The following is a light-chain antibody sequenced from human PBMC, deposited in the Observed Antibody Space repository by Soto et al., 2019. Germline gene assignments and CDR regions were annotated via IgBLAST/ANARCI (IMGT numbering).Light chain of an antibody. V-gene: IGKV1-5*01. CDR1: QSISSW. CDR2: DAS. Sequence: DIQMTQSPSTLSASVGDRVTITCRASQSISSWLAWYQQKPGKAPKLLIYDASSLESGVPSRFSGSGSGRDFTLTISSLQPEDFATYYCLQDYNYPRTFGQGTRLEIK. J-gene: IGKJ5*01. CDR3: LQDYNYPRT.